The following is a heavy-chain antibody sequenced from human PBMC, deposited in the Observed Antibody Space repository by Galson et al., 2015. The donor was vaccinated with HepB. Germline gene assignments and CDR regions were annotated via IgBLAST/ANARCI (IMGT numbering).Heavy chain of an antibody. Sequence: SLRLSCAASGFTFSSYAMSWVRQAPGKGLEWVSGIGSDGTGAYYADSVKGRFTISRDNSRNTLFVQMNSLRADDTAVYYCAKGLGVGGSPFDYWGQGTLVTVSS. J-gene: IGHJ4*02. V-gene: IGHV3-23*01. CDR3: AKGLGVGGSPFDY. CDR1: GFTFSSYA. CDR2: IGSDGTGA. D-gene: IGHD1-26*01.